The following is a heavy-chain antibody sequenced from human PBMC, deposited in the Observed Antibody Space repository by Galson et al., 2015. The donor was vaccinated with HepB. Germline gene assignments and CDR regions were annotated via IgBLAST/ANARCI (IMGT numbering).Heavy chain of an antibody. CDR1: GFTFSSYA. CDR2: ISGSGGST. D-gene: IGHD3-22*01. CDR3: AKDGTDYYDSSGYYYAWYFDL. Sequence: SLRLSCAASGFTFSSYAMSWVRQAPGKGLEWVSAISGSGGSTYYADSVKGRFTISRDNSKSTLYLQMNSLRAEDTAVYYCAKDGTDYYDSSGYYYAWYFDLWGRGTLVTVSS. J-gene: IGHJ2*01. V-gene: IGHV3-23*01.